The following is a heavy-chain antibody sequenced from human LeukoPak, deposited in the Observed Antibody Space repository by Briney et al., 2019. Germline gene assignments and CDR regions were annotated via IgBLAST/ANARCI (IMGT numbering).Heavy chain of an antibody. J-gene: IGHJ4*02. D-gene: IGHD6-13*01. Sequence: GASVKVSRKASGYAVTGYYIHWVRQPPGPGPEWMGWINPNNGGTNYPQKFQGRVSMTRDTSISTAYMEVSRLTSDDTAVYYCARDRRSYSSSWAFDYWGQGTLATVSS. V-gene: IGHV1-2*02. CDR1: GYAVTGYY. CDR3: ARDRRSYSSSWAFDY. CDR2: INPNNGGT.